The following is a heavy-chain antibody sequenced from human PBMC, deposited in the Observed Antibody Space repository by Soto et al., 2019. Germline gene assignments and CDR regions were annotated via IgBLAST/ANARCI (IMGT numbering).Heavy chain of an antibody. V-gene: IGHV3-23*01. D-gene: IGHD5-18*01. CDR3: AKDQIVSYGPYDAFDI. J-gene: IGHJ3*02. Sequence: GGSLRLSCAASGFTFSSYAMSWVRQAPGKGLEWVSAISGSGGSTYYADSVKGRFTISRDNSENTLYLQMNSLRAEDTAVYYCAKDQIVSYGPYDAFDIWGQGTMVTVSS. CDR2: ISGSGGST. CDR1: GFTFSSYA.